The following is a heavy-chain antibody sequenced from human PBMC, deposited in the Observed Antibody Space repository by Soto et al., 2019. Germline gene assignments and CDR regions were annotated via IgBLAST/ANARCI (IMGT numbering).Heavy chain of an antibody. J-gene: IGHJ4*02. Sequence: GGSLRLSCAASGFTFSSYSMNWVRQAPGKGLEWVSYISSSSSTIYYADSVKGRFTISRDNAKNSLYLQMNSLRAEDTAVYYCARDFSGGFGQWLVPYYFDYWGQGTLVTVSS. D-gene: IGHD6-19*01. CDR3: ARDFSGGFGQWLVPYYFDY. CDR2: ISSSSSTI. V-gene: IGHV3-48*01. CDR1: GFTFSSYS.